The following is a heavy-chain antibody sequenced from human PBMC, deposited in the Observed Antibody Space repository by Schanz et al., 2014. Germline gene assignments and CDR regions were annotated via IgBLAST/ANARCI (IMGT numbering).Heavy chain of an antibody. D-gene: IGHD6-13*01. V-gene: IGHV1-18*04. J-gene: IGHJ1*01. CDR2: ISAYNGNM. CDR1: GYSFNLFG. Sequence: QVQLVQSGAEVQKPGASVMLPCKTSGYSFNLFGVSWVRQAPGQGLEWMGWISAYNGNMNYAPKFQGRVTMTTDTSTSTAYMELRSLRSDDTAVYYCAGATYSSSWYGGSEYFQHWGQGTLVTVSS. CDR3: AGATYSSSWYGGSEYFQH.